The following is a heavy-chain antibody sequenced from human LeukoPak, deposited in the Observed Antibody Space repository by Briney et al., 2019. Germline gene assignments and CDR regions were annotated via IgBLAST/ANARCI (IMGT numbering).Heavy chain of an antibody. V-gene: IGHV3-21*01. J-gene: IGHJ4*02. CDR1: GFTFSSYS. CDR2: ISSSSSYI. Sequence: GGSLRLSCAASGFTFSSYSMNWVRQAPGKGLEWVSSISSSSSYIYYADSMEGRFTISRDNAKNSLYLQMNSLRAEDTAVYYCARAPMYEYYFDYWGQGTLVTVSS. CDR3: ARAPMYEYYFDY. D-gene: IGHD2-8*01.